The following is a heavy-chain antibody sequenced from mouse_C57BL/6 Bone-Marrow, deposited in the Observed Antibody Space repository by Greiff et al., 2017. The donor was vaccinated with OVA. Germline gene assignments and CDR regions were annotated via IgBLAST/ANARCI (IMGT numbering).Heavy chain of an antibody. CDR2: ISSGSSTI. V-gene: IGHV5-17*01. Sequence: EVKVVESGGGLVKPGGSLKLSCAASGFTFSDYGMHWVRQAPEKGLEWVAYISSGSSTIYYADTVKGRFTISRDNAKNTLFLQMTSLRSEDTAMYYCARDYYSNHPYWGQGTSVTVSS. CDR1: GFTFSDYG. CDR3: ARDYYSNHPY. J-gene: IGHJ4*01. D-gene: IGHD2-5*01.